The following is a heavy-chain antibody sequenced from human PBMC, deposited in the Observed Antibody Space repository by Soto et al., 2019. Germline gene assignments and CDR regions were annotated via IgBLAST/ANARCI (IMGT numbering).Heavy chain of an antibody. CDR3: ALAMRPYGDYGY. Sequence: QVQLQESGPRLVKPSQTLSLTCTVSGASISSGDYYWSWIRQPPGKGLEWIGYIYYSGSTYYNPSLKSRLTISLDTSKNQFSLMLSSVTAADTALYYCALAMRPYGDYGYWGQGTLVTVSS. V-gene: IGHV4-30-4*01. CDR1: GASISSGDYY. J-gene: IGHJ4*02. CDR2: IYYSGST. D-gene: IGHD4-17*01.